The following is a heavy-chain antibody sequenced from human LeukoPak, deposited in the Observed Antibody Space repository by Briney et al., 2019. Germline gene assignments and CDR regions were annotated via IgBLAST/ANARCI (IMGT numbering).Heavy chain of an antibody. CDR2: IYHSGST. V-gene: IGHV4-38-2*02. J-gene: IGHJ4*02. CDR1: GYSISSGYY. D-gene: IGHD1-26*01. CDR3: ARDIVGATYRGYFDY. Sequence: PSETLSLTCTVSGYSISSGYYWGWIRQPPGKGLEWIGGIYHSGSTYYNPSLKSRVTISVDTSKNQFSLKLSSVTAADTAVYYCARDIVGATYRGYFDYWGQGTLVTVLS.